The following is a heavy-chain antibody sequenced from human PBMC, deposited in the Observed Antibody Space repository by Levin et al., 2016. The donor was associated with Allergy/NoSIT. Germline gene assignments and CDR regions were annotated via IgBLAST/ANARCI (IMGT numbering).Heavy chain of an antibody. V-gene: IGHV5-51*01. J-gene: IGHJ4*02. CDR3: ARHIPYRDGYTPAGDYFDY. CDR2: IYPGDSDT. CDR1: GYSFTSYW. Sequence: GESLKISCKGSGYSFTSYWIGWVRQMPGKGLEWMGIIYPGDSDTRYSPSFQGQVTISADKSISTAYLQWSSLKASDTAMYYCARHIPYRDGYTPAGDYFDYWGQGTLVTVSS. D-gene: IGHD5-24*01.